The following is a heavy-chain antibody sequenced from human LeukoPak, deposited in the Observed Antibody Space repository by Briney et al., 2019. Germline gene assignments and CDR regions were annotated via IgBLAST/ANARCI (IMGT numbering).Heavy chain of an antibody. CDR2: INPNSGGT. Sequence: ASVKVSCKASGYTFTGYYMHWVRQAPGQGLEWMGWINPNSGGTNYAQKFQGRVTMTRDTSISTAYMELSRLRSDDTAVYYCAKGPQKYSSSWYTSDPWGQGTLVTVSS. CDR1: GYTFTGYY. D-gene: IGHD6-13*01. V-gene: IGHV1-2*02. CDR3: AKGPQKYSSSWYTSDP. J-gene: IGHJ5*02.